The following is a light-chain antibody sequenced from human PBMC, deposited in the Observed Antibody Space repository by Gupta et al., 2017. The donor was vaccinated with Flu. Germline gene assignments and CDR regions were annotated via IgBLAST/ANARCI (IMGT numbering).Light chain of an antibody. V-gene: IGLV2-8*01. CDR3: SSYAGSNKFGV. Sequence: QSALTQPPSASGSPGQSVPIPCPGTSSDVGGYNFVPWYQQHPGKAPKLMIYDVTERPSGVPDRFSGSKSGNTASLTVSGLQADDEADYYCSSYAGSNKFGVFGGGTKLTVL. CDR2: DVT. J-gene: IGLJ3*02. CDR1: SSDVGGYNF.